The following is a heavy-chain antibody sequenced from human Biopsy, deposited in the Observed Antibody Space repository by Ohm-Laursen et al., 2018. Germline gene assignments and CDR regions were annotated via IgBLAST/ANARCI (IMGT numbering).Heavy chain of an antibody. CDR1: GGSISSGNHY. V-gene: IGHV4-39*01. D-gene: IGHD3-3*01. Sequence: GTLSLTCSVSGGSISSGNHYWGWLRPPPGEGRVGIGYVYYSGSTFYNPSLESRVTVSVDTSKNQFHLRLTSMGASDTAVYYCARHSLDDFWSGAHYYFDYWGLGTLVTVSS. CDR3: ARHSLDDFWSGAHYYFDY. J-gene: IGHJ4*02. CDR2: VYYSGST.